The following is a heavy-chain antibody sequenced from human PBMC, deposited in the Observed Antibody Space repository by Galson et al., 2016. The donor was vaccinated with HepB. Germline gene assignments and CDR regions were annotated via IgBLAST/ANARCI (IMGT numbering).Heavy chain of an antibody. CDR1: GFTFSSFA. D-gene: IGHD1/OR15-1a*01. J-gene: IGHJ4*02. V-gene: IGHV3-23*01. CDR2: ISGSGYAT. Sequence: SLRLSCAASGFTFSSFAMNWVRQAPGKGLEWVSIISGSGYATYYADSVRGRFTISRDNSKNTVFLQLNSLRAGDTAVYYWAKSNRNNGGPLADNWGQGTLVTVSS. CDR3: AKSNRNNGGPLADN.